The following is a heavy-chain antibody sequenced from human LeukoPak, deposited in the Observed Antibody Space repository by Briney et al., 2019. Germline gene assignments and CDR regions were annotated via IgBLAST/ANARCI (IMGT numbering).Heavy chain of an antibody. CDR2: INPNSGGT. CDR3: ARSLGVVVAHRNAFDI. Sequence: GASVKVSCKASGYTFTGYYMHWVRQAPGQGLEWMGWINPNSGGTNYAQKFQGRVTMTRDTSISTAYMELSRLRSDDTAVYYCARSLGVVVAHRNAFDIWGQGTMVTVSS. V-gene: IGHV1-2*02. CDR1: GYTFTGYY. D-gene: IGHD3-22*01. J-gene: IGHJ3*02.